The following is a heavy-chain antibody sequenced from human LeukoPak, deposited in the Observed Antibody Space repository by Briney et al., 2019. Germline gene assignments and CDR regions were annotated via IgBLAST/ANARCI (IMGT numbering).Heavy chain of an antibody. J-gene: IGHJ6*02. CDR3: ARVRFLEWLLGAYYYYGMDV. Sequence: KPSETLSLTCAVYGGSFSGYYWSWIRQPPGKGLEWIGEINHSGSTNCNPSLKSRVTISVDTSKNQFSLKLSSVTAADTAVYYCARVRFLEWLLGAYYYYGMDVWGQGTTVTVSS. CDR1: GGSFSGYY. V-gene: IGHV4-34*01. CDR2: INHSGST. D-gene: IGHD3-3*01.